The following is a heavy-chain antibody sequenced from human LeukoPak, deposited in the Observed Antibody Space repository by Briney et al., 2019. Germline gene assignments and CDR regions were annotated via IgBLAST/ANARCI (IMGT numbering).Heavy chain of an antibody. V-gene: IGHV4-30-4*01. J-gene: IGHJ4*02. Sequence: SETLSLTCTVSGGSISNGDYYWGWIRQPPGKGLEWIGYIYYSGSTYYNPSLKSRVTISVDTSKNQFSLKLSSVTAADTAVYYCARESYGSGSYYPVNYFDYWGQGTLVTVSS. CDR2: IYYSGST. CDR3: ARESYGSGSYYPVNYFDY. CDR1: GGSISNGDYY. D-gene: IGHD3-10*01.